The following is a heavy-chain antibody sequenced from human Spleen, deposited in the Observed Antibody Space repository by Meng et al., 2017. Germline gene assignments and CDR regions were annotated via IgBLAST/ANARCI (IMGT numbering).Heavy chain of an antibody. V-gene: IGHV4-30-4*08. J-gene: IGHJ5*01. Sequence: QLQEAGRGLGQPSQIRSLTCTVSGGSINSAVHYWSWIRQHPGKGLEWIGYKHYSGTTYYNPSLQSRVSMSVDTSKNQFSLTLSSVTAADTAVYWCARYLYGGSRYTNLFDAWGQGTLVTVSS. CDR3: ARYLYGGSRYTNLFDA. D-gene: IGHD2-15*01. CDR2: KHYSGTT. CDR1: GGSINSAVHY.